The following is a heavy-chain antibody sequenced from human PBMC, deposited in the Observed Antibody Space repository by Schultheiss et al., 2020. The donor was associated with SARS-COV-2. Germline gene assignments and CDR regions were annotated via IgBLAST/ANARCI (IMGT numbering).Heavy chain of an antibody. CDR3: ARFSVLLWFGELLTIDYYGMDV. V-gene: IGHV4-39*07. J-gene: IGHJ6*02. Sequence: SQTLSLTCTVSGGSISSSSYYWGWIRQPPGKGLEWIGSIYYSGSTYHHPSLKSRVTISVDTSKNQFSLKLSSVTAADTAVYYCARFSVLLWFGELLTIDYYGMDVWGQGTTVTVSS. CDR1: GGSISSSSYY. CDR2: IYYSGST. D-gene: IGHD3-10*01.